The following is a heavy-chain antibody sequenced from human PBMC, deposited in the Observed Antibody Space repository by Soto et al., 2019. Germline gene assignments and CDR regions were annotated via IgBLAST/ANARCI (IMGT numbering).Heavy chain of an antibody. V-gene: IGHV1-69*01. CDR2: IIPTFGTA. CDR1: GGTFSSNA. Sequence: QVQLVQSGAEVKKPGSSVRVSCKASGGTFSSNAISWVRQAPGQGLEWMGAIIPTFGTANYAQNFQGRVTITADESTRTAYMELSSLRFEDTAVYYCAIDAPSTPSVYWGQGTLVTVSS. J-gene: IGHJ4*02. CDR3: AIDAPSTPSVY.